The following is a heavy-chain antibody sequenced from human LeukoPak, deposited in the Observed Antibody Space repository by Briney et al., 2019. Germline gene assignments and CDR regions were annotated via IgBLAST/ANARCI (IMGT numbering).Heavy chain of an antibody. CDR1: GFTFSSYA. D-gene: IGHD5-24*01. V-gene: IGHV3-23*01. CDR3: TKGQDGYQLDY. CDR2: ISGSGGRT. J-gene: IGHJ4*02. Sequence: GGSLRLSCAASGFTFSSYAMSWVRQAPGEGLEWVSAISGSGGRTYCADSVKGRFTISRDNSKNTLFLQMNSLRAEDTAVYYCTKGQDGYQLDYWGQGTLVTVSS.